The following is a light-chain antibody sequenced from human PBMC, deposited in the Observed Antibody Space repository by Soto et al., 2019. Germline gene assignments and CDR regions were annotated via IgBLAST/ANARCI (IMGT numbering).Light chain of an antibody. V-gene: IGKV1-33*01. J-gene: IGKJ3*01. Sequence: IQITQSPSSLSASVGDRVTLTCRASHDIRDYLNWYQQKPGKPPKLLIYDASNLQTGVPSRFSGSGSGTDFTFTISSLQPEDIAKYFCNQYDSLVPTLGPGTKEDIK. CDR2: DAS. CDR1: HDIRDY. CDR3: NQYDSLVPT.